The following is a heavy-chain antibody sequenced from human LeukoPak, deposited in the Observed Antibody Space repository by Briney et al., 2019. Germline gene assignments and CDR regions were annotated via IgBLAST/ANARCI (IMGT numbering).Heavy chain of an antibody. Sequence: SETLSLTCAAYGGSFSGYYWSWIRQPPGKGLEWIGEINHSGSTNYNPSLKSRVTISVHTSKNQFSLKLSSVTAADTAVYYCAGAGYYYYYGMDVWGQGTTVTVSS. CDR1: GGSFSGYY. V-gene: IGHV4-34*01. CDR2: INHSGST. J-gene: IGHJ6*02. CDR3: AGAGYYYYYGMDV.